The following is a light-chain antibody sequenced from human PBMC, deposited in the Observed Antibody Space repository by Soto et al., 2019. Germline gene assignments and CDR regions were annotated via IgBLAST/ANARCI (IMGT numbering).Light chain of an antibody. CDR1: LGIRND. V-gene: IGKV1-6*02. CDR2: AAS. Sequence: AIQLTQSPSALSASVGDRVTITCRASLGIRNDLGWYQQKPGEAPRLLVYAASTLQSGVPSRFSVSGSGTEFTLTISSLQLEDFGTYYCLQDYNYPLTFGGGTRLEI. CDR3: LQDYNYPLT. J-gene: IGKJ4*01.